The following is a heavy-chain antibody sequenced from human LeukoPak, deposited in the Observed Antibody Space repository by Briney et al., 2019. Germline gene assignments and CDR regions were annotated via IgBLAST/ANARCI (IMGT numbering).Heavy chain of an antibody. Sequence: SVKVSCKPSGGTFNNSAIRWVRQAPGQGLEWLGGIIPLFGTAVYAQKFQGRVTITKDESTRTVYLELTSLTSDDTAVYYCARDVHGDYGSGWFDPWGQGTLVSVSS. V-gene: IGHV1-69*05. CDR2: IIPLFGTA. CDR1: GGTFNNSA. CDR3: ARDVHGDYGSGWFDP. D-gene: IGHD4-17*01. J-gene: IGHJ5*02.